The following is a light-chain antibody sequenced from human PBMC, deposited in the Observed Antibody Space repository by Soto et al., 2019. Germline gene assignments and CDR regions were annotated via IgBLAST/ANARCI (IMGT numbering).Light chain of an antibody. V-gene: IGKV3-20*01. Sequence: EIVLTQSPGTLSLSPGERATLSCRASQSISSTSFAWYQRKLGQAPRLLIYGVSSRATGIPDRFSGSGSGTDFTLTINRLEPEDFAVYFCQHYGNSLWTFGQGTKVDIK. CDR1: QSISSTS. J-gene: IGKJ1*01. CDR3: QHYGNSLWT. CDR2: GVS.